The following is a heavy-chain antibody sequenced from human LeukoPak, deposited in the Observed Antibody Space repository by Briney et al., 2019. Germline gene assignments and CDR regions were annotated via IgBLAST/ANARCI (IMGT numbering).Heavy chain of an antibody. V-gene: IGHV4-4*07. J-gene: IGHJ3*02. CDR1: GGSISSYY. Sequence: SETLSLICTVSGGSISSYYWSWIRQPAGKGLEWIGRIYTSGSTNYNPSLKSRVTMSVDTSKNQFSLKLSSVTAADTAVYYCAFTNPGYYDSSGENAFDIWGQGTMVTVSS. CDR3: AFTNPGYYDSSGENAFDI. CDR2: IYTSGST. D-gene: IGHD3-22*01.